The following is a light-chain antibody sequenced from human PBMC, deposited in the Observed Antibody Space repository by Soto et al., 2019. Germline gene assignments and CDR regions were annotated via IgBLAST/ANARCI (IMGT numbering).Light chain of an antibody. CDR1: SFNIGAGYD. CDR3: QSYDTSLSGSV. CDR2: GNS. Sequence: QPVLTQPPSVSGAPGQRVTISCTGSSFNIGAGYDVHWYQHLPGTAPKLLIYGNSNRPSGVPDRFSGSKSGTSASLAITGLQAEDEADYYCQSYDTSLSGSVFGGGTQLTVL. J-gene: IGLJ2*01. V-gene: IGLV1-40*01.